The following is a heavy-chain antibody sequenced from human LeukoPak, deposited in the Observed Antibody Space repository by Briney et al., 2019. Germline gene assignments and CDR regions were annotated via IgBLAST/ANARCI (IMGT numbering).Heavy chain of an antibody. CDR3: ARDGYYYGSGSYSEY. D-gene: IGHD3-10*01. J-gene: IGHJ4*02. V-gene: IGHV1-18*01. Sequence: ASVKVSCKASGGTFSSYAISWVRQAPGQGLEWMGWISAYNGNTNYAQKLQGRVTMTTDTSTSTAYMELRSLRPDDTAVYYCARDGYYYGSGSYSEYWGQGTLVTVSS. CDR1: GGTFSSYA. CDR2: ISAYNGNT.